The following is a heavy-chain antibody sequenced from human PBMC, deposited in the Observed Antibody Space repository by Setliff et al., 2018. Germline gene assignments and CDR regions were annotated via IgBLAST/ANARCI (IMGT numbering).Heavy chain of an antibody. D-gene: IGHD3-16*01. J-gene: IGHJ4*02. Sequence: ASVKVSCKASGYTFTTYAMSWMRQAPGQGLEWMGWINTNTGIPSYAQKFQDRLTVTADTSTKTTYMERRSLTSDDTAVYFCTRSRAPRVVLAADFDLWGQGTLVTVSS. CDR3: TRSRAPRVVLAADFDL. CDR2: INTNTGIP. CDR1: GYTFTTYA. V-gene: IGHV1-18*01.